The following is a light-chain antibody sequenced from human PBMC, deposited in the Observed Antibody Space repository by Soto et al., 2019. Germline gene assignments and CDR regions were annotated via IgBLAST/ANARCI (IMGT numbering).Light chain of an antibody. CDR2: DST. CDR3: LVSYSGARV. CDR1: TGAVTSGHY. J-gene: IGLJ3*02. Sequence: QAVVTQEPSLTVSPGGTVTLTCGSSTGAVTSGHYPYWFQQKPGQAPRTLIFDSTNKHSWTPARFSGSFLGGKAALTLSGAQPEDEAEYYCLVSYSGARVFGGGTKLTVL. V-gene: IGLV7-46*01.